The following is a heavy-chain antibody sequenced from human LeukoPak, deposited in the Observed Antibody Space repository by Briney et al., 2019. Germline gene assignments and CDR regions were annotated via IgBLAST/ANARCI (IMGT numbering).Heavy chain of an antibody. J-gene: IGHJ4*02. CDR3: AKGLDRHYDILTGYYNPFDY. V-gene: IGHV3-23*01. Sequence: GGSLRLSCADSGFTFSSYAMSWVRQAPGKGLEWVSAISGSGGSTYYADSVRGRFTISRDNSKNTLYLQMNSLRAEDTAVYYCAKGLDRHYDILTGYYNPFDYWGQGTLVTVSS. CDR1: GFTFSSYA. D-gene: IGHD3-9*01. CDR2: ISGSGGST.